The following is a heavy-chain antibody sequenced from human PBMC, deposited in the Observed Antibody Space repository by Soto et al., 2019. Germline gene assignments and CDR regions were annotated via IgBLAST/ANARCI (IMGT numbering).Heavy chain of an antibody. CDR1: GYTFTSYG. J-gene: IGHJ5*02. Sequence: QVQLVQSGAEVKKPGASVKVSCKASGYTFTSYGISWVRQAPGQGLEWMGWISAYNGNANYAQKLQGRVTMTTDTSTSTAYMELRSLRSDDTAVYYCARFRWRDSSGYGWFDPWGQGTLVTVSS. CDR2: ISAYNGNA. D-gene: IGHD3-22*01. CDR3: ARFRWRDSSGYGWFDP. V-gene: IGHV1-18*01.